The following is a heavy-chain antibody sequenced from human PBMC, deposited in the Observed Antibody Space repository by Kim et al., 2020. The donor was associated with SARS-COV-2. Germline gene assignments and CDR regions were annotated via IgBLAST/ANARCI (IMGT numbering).Heavy chain of an antibody. V-gene: IGHV1-69*04. CDR1: GGTFSSYA. Sequence: SVKVSCKASGGTFSSYAISWVRQAPGQGLEWMGRIIPILGIANYAQKFQGRVTITADKSTSTAYMELSSLRSEDTAVYYCARSLLYGSGSYRFDPWGQGTLVTVSS. CDR2: IIPILGIA. CDR3: ARSLLYGSGSYRFDP. J-gene: IGHJ5*02. D-gene: IGHD3-10*01.